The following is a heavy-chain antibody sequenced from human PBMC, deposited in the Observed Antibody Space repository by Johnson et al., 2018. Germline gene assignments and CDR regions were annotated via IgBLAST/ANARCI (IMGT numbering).Heavy chain of an antibody. CDR2: IIPIFGTA. CDR1: GGTFSSYA. CDR3: AGGSGYYPTEGAVDV. J-gene: IGHJ3*01. D-gene: IGHD3-3*01. Sequence: QVQLVQSGAEVKKPGSSVKVSCKASGGTFSSYALSWVRQAPGQGLEWMGGIIPIFGTANYAQKFQGRVTLTAAESTSTAYRERCSLESEDKAVDYCAGGSGYYPTEGAVDVWGQVKMVTVSS. V-gene: IGHV1-69*12.